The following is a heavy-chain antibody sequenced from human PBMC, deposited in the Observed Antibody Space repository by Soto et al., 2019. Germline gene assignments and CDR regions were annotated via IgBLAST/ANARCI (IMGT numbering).Heavy chain of an antibody. J-gene: IGHJ4*02. CDR2: IIGHNGRT. Sequence: EVQLLGSGGGLAQLGGSLRLSCAASGFIFDTFDMSWVRQAPGKGLEWVSAIIGHNGRTYYADSVTGRFTISKDNSNKTLYLQMNSLRVEDTAIYYCTKGAWLDDFCGQGVLVTVSS. V-gene: IGHV3-23*01. D-gene: IGHD6-19*01. CDR3: TKGAWLDDF. CDR1: GFIFDTFD.